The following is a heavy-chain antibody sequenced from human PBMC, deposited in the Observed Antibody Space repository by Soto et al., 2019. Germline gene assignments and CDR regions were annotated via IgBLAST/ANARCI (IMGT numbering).Heavy chain of an antibody. CDR1: GGSISISNW. J-gene: IGHJ4*02. CDR2: IYHSGST. Sequence: PSETLSLTCAVSGGSISISNWWSCVRQPPGKGLEWIGEIYHSGSTNYNPSLKSRVTISVDKSKNQFSLKLSSVTAADTAVYYCATISTGLGYYFDYWGQGTLVTVSS. CDR3: ATISTGLGYYFDY. V-gene: IGHV4-4*02. D-gene: IGHD2-2*01.